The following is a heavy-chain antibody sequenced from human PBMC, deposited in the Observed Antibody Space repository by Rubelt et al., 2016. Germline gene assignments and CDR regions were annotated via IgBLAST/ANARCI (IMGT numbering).Heavy chain of an antibody. CDR2: PIFGTA. D-gene: IGHD6-19*01. Sequence: PIFGTANYAQKFQGRVTMTRDTSISTAYMELSRLRSDDTAVYYCARVHVIAVAAEKYFQHWGQGTLVTVSS. V-gene: IGHV1-2*02. CDR3: ARVHVIAVAAEKYFQH. J-gene: IGHJ1*01.